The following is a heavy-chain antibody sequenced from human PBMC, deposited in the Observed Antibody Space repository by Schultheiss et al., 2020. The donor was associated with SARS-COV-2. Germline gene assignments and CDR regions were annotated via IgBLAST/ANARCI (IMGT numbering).Heavy chain of an antibody. D-gene: IGHD1-26*01. CDR3: AKGGSGTYGDFQH. Sequence: GGSLRLSCAASGFTFSSYGMHWVRQAPGKGLEWVAVIWYDGSNKYYADSVKGRFTISRDNSKNTLFLQMSSLRVEDTAIYYCAKGGSGTYGDFQHWGQGTLVTVSS. CDR2: IWYDGSNK. V-gene: IGHV3-33*06. CDR1: GFTFSSYG. J-gene: IGHJ1*01.